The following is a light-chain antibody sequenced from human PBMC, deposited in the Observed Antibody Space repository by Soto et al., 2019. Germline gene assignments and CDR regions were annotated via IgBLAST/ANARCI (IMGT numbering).Light chain of an antibody. Sequence: DVVMTQSPLSLPVTLGQPASISCRSSQSLAYSDGNTYLNWFQQRPGQSPRRLIYKVFKRDSGVPDRFSGSGSGTDFTLTISRVEAEDVGVYYCMQGTHWPPYTFGQGTKLEIK. CDR2: KVF. V-gene: IGKV2-30*01. CDR1: QSLAYSDGNTY. J-gene: IGKJ2*01. CDR3: MQGTHWPPYT.